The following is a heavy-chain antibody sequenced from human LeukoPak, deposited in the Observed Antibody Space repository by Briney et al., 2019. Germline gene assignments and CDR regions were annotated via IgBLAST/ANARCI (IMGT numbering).Heavy chain of an antibody. D-gene: IGHD3-22*01. CDR3: AKGHGDASGYYYFDS. J-gene: IGHJ4*02. CDR2: IRGNADTT. CDR1: GFTFSNYA. V-gene: IGHV3-23*01. Sequence: SGRSLTLSCAASGFTFSNYAVHWVRQAPGKGLEWVSAIRGNADTTYYADSVKGRFTIFRDNNKNMLYLQMNSLRVEDTAVYYCAKGHGDASGYYYFDSWGQGTLVTVSS.